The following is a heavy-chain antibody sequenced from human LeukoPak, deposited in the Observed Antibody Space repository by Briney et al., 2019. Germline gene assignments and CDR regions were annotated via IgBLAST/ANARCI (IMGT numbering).Heavy chain of an antibody. D-gene: IGHD4-17*01. CDR3: AGTTVTNPYYFDY. J-gene: IGHJ4*02. CDR1: GGSISSYY. Sequence: KASETLSLTCTVSGGSISSYYWSWIRQPPGKGLEWIGHIYYSGSTNYKPSLKSRVTISVDTSKNQFSLKLSSVTAADTAVYYCAGTTVTNPYYFDYWGQGTLVTVSS. V-gene: IGHV4-59*08. CDR2: IYYSGST.